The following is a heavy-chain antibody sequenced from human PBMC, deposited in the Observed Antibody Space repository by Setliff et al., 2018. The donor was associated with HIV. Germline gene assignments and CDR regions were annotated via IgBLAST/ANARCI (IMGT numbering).Heavy chain of an antibody. D-gene: IGHD3-3*01. CDR2: INNYGVN. CDR3: SRGLTIRGSFTGVVYTAPLPSFDT. CDR1: GGSFSGFS. Sequence: PSETLSLTCAVYGGSFSGFSWNWIRQPPGKGLGWIWDINNYGVNLYTSSLAGRVTISVDTSKNQFSLTLKSLTVADTALYFCSRGLTIRGSFTGVVYTAPLPSFDTWSQGSLVTVSS. J-gene: IGHJ4*02. V-gene: IGHV4-34*01.